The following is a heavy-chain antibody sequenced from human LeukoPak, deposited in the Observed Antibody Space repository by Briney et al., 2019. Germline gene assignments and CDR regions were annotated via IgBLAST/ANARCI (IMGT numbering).Heavy chain of an antibody. D-gene: IGHD6-6*01. V-gene: IGHV3-7*01. J-gene: IGHJ6*02. Sequence: GGSLRLPCAASGFPFSSFWMSWVRQAPGKGLAWVANIKQDGSEAYLVDSVKGRFTISRDNAKSSLFLQMNSLRVEDSAVYYCARGISSRYYYGMDVWGQGTTVTVSS. CDR2: IKQDGSEA. CDR3: ARGISSRYYYGMDV. CDR1: GFPFSSFW.